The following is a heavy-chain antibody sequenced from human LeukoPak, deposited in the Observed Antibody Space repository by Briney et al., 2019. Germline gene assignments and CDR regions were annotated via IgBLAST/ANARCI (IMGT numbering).Heavy chain of an antibody. J-gene: IGHJ3*02. CDR3: ARSPLAVYAFDI. Sequence: SQTLSLTCTVSGGSISSGGYYCSWIRQHPGKGLEWIGYIYYSGSTYYNPSLKGRVTISVDTSKNQFSLRLSSVTAADTAVYYCARSPLAVYAFDIWGQGTMVTVSS. CDR2: IYYSGST. D-gene: IGHD6-19*01. V-gene: IGHV4-31*03. CDR1: GGSISSGGYY.